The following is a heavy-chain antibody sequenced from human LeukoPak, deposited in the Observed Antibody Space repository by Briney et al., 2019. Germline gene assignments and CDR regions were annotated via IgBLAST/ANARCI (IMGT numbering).Heavy chain of an antibody. CDR2: IIPIFGTA. Sequence: GASVKVSCKASGGTFSSYAISWVRQAPGQGLEWMGRIIPIFGTANYAQKFQGRVTITTDESTRTTYMELSSLRSEDTAVYYCARVPYDYVWGSYRLGPLWYWGQGTLVTVSS. V-gene: IGHV1-69*05. CDR3: ARVPYDYVWGSYRLGPLWY. CDR1: GGTFSSYA. D-gene: IGHD3-16*02. J-gene: IGHJ4*02.